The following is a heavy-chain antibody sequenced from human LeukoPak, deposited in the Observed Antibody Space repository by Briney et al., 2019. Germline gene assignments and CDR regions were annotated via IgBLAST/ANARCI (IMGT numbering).Heavy chain of an antibody. CDR1: GYTFTSYG. V-gene: IGHV1-18*01. CDR3: ARVNIVVVPAAPPGDGDYYGMDV. Sequence: ASVKVSCKASGYTFTSYGISWVRQASGQGLEWMGWISAYNGNTNYAQKLQGRVTMTTDTSTSTAYMELRSLRSDDTAVYYCARVNIVVVPAAPPGDGDYYGMDVWGQGTTVTVSS. D-gene: IGHD2-2*01. J-gene: IGHJ6*02. CDR2: ISAYNGNT.